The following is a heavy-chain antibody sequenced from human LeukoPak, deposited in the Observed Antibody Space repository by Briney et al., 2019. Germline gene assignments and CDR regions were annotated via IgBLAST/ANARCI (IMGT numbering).Heavy chain of an antibody. CDR3: AREANVAYCGGDCYSGEFDY. Sequence: GGSLRLSCAASGFTFSSYGMHWVHQAPGKGLEWVAVIWYDGSNKYYADSVKGRFTISRDNSKNTLYLQMNSLRAEDTAVYYCAREANVAYCGGDCYSGEFDYWGQGTLVTVSS. V-gene: IGHV3-33*01. CDR1: GFTFSSYG. J-gene: IGHJ4*02. D-gene: IGHD2-21*02. CDR2: IWYDGSNK.